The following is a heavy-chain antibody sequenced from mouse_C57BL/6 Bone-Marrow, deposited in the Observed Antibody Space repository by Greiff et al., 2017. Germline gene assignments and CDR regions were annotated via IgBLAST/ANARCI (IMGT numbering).Heavy chain of an antibody. CDR1: GISITTGNYR. J-gene: IGHJ4*01. CDR3: ARDMGYAMAY. V-gene: IGHV3-5*01. CDR2: IYYSGTI. D-gene: IGHD1-1*02. Sequence: EVQRVESGPGLVKPSQTVFLTCTVTGISITTGNYRWSWIRQFPGNKLVWIGYIYYSGTITYNPSLTSRTTITRDTPKTQFFLEMNSLTAEDTATCYCARDMGYAMAYWGQGTSVTVSS.